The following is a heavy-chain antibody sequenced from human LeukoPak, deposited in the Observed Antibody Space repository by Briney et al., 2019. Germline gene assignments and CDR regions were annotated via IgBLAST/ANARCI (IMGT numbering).Heavy chain of an antibody. CDR1: GYTFTSYG. CDR3: ARGLRREQQLLRAFDD. D-gene: IGHD6-13*01. Sequence: ASVKVSCKASGYTFTSYGISWVRQAPGQGLEWMGWISAYNGNTNYAQKLQGRVTMTTDTSTSTAYMELRSLRSDDTAVYYCARGLRREQQLLRAFDDWGQGPLVTVSS. V-gene: IGHV1-18*01. CDR2: ISAYNGNT. J-gene: IGHJ4*02.